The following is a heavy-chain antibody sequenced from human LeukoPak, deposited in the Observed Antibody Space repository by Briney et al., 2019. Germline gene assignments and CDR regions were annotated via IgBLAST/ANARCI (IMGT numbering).Heavy chain of an antibody. CDR1: GDSVSTSNSY. D-gene: IGHD3-22*01. CDR3: ARHPHYYFDDTAR. J-gene: IGHJ4*02. V-gene: IGHV4-39*01. CDR2: MFYSANT. Sequence: SETLSLTCTVSGDSVSTSNSYWGWIRQPPGKGLEWIGSMFYSANTYYNPSLKSRVTISVDTSKNRLSLRLSSVTAADTAVYYCARHPHYYFDDTARWGQGTLVTVSS.